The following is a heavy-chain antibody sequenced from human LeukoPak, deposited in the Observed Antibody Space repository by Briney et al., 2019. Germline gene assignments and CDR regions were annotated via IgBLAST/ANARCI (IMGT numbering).Heavy chain of an antibody. V-gene: IGHV3-23*01. Sequence: PGGSLRLSCAASGFTFSSYGMSWVRQAPGKGLEWVSAISGSGGSTYYADSVKGRFTISRDNSKNTLYLQMNSLSAEDTAVYYCAKVGGVTMVRGVPKYFDYWGQGTLVTVSS. J-gene: IGHJ4*02. CDR1: GFTFSSYG. CDR3: AKVGGVTMVRGVPKYFDY. CDR2: ISGSGGST. D-gene: IGHD3-10*01.